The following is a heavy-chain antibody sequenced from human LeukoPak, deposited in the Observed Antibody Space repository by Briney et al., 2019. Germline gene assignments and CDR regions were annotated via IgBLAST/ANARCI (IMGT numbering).Heavy chain of an antibody. D-gene: IGHD6-13*01. J-gene: IGHJ6*03. Sequence: GGSLRLSCVGSGFSFRTYSINWVRRAPGKGLEWVSSISSGGSLIYYADSVRGRFTVSRDNAKNSLHLQMNSLRADDTAVYYCARVGVEQYLVLSYSMDVWGKGTTVTVS. V-gene: IGHV3-21*01. CDR3: ARVGVEQYLVLSYSMDV. CDR2: ISSGGSLI. CDR1: GFSFRTYS.